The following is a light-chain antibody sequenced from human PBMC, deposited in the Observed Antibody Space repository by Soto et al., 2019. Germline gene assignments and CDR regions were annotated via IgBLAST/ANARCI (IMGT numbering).Light chain of an antibody. J-gene: IGKJ1*01. Sequence: EIVLTQSPGTLSLSPGERATLSCRASQSVTSSYLAWYQQKPGQAPSLLIYGASSRATGIPDRFSGSGSGTDFTHTISRLEPEDFAVYYCQQDGSSPRTFGQGTKVEIK. V-gene: IGKV3-20*01. CDR2: GAS. CDR1: QSVTSSY. CDR3: QQDGSSPRT.